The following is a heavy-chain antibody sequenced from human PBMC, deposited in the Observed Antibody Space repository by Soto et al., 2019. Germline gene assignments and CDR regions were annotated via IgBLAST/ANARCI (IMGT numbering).Heavy chain of an antibody. D-gene: IGHD6-13*01. V-gene: IGHV1-69*01. J-gene: IGHJ2*01. CDR2: IIPIFGTA. Sequence: QVQLVQSGAEVKKPGSSVKVSCKASGGTFSSYAISWVRQAPGQGLEWMGVIIPIFGTANYAQKFQGRVTITADESTSTAYMELSSLRSEDTAVYYCVRARGSSSWFFMVGDFDLWGRGTLVTVSS. CDR1: GGTFSSYA. CDR3: VRARGSSSWFFMVGDFDL.